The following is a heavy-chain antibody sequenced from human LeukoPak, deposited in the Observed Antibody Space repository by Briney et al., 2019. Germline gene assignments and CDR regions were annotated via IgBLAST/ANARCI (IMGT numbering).Heavy chain of an antibody. CDR2: INWNGGST. J-gene: IGHJ4*02. Sequence: GGSLRLSCAASGFTFDDYGMTWVRQAPGKGLEWVSGINWNGGSTGYADSVKGRFTISRDNAQNSLYLQMNSLRAEDTASYYCARVASNYDFDYWGQGTLVTVSS. CDR1: GFTFDDYG. D-gene: IGHD4-11*01. V-gene: IGHV3-20*04. CDR3: ARVASNYDFDY.